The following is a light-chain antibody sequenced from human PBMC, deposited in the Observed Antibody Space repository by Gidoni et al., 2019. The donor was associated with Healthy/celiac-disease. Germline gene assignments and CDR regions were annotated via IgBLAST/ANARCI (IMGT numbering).Light chain of an antibody. CDR2: DVS. V-gene: IGLV2-14*01. CDR1: SSDVGGHNY. Sequence: QSDLTPPASVSGSPEQSITISCTGTSSDVGGHNYVSWYQQTPGQAPKLMIYDVSNRPSGVSKRFSGSKSCNTASLTISARQAEDEADYSCSSYTSSSTPYVFGTGTKITGL. J-gene: IGLJ1*01. CDR3: SSYTSSSTPYV.